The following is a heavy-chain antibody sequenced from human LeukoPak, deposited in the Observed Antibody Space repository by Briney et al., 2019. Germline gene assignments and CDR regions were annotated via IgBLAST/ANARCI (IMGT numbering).Heavy chain of an antibody. CDR3: ARMALDGGDSIGFDS. CDR1: GYTFTDYF. J-gene: IGHJ5*01. Sequence: GASVKVSCKASGYTFTDYFIHWVRQAPGQGLEWMGWINPNIGDASYAQKFQDRVTMTRDRSISTAYMELGRLTSDDTAVYYCARMALDGGDSIGFDSWGQGTLVTVSS. D-gene: IGHD2-21*02. V-gene: IGHV1-2*02. CDR2: INPNIGDA.